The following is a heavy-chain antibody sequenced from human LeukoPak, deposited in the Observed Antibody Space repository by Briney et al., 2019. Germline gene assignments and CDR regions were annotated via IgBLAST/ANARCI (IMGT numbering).Heavy chain of an antibody. CDR3: AKATGYLL. J-gene: IGHJ4*02. Sequence: GSLRLSCAASGFTFSSYSTSWVRQAPGKGLEWVSTISNSDDSTYYADSVKGRFTISRDNSENTLFLRMNSLRAEDTAVYYCAKATGYLLWGQGTLVIVSS. D-gene: IGHD1-14*01. V-gene: IGHV3-23*01. CDR1: GFTFSSYS. CDR2: ISNSDDST.